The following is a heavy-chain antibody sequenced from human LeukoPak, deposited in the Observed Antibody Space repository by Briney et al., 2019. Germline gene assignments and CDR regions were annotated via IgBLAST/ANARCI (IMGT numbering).Heavy chain of an antibody. CDR3: AKDGVGVGATHLDY. D-gene: IGHD1-26*01. CDR2: ISWDGGST. J-gene: IGHJ4*02. CDR1: GFTFSSYT. Sequence: GGSLRLSCAASGFTFSSYTMHWVRQAPGKGLEWVSLISWDGGSTYYADSVKGRFTISRDNSKNSLYLQMNSLRTEDTALYYCAKDGVGVGATHLDYWGQGTLVTVSS. V-gene: IGHV3-43*01.